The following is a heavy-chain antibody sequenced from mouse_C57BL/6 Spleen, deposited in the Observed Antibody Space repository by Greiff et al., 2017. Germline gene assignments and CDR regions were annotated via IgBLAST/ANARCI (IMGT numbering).Heavy chain of an antibody. D-gene: IGHD4-1*01. CDR2: ISDGGSYT. J-gene: IGHJ2*01. CDR1: GFTFSSYA. V-gene: IGHV5-4*01. CDR3: ASLWDLYYFDY. Sequence: EVQRVESGGGLVKPGGSLKLSCAASGFTFSSYAMSWVRQTPEKRLEWVATISDGGSYTYYPDNVKGRFTISRDNATNNLYLQMSHLKSEDTAMYYCASLWDLYYFDYWGQGTTLTVSS.